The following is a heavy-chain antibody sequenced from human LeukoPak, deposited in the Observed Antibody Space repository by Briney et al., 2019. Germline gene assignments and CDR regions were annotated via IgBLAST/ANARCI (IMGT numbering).Heavy chain of an antibody. D-gene: IGHD3-22*01. CDR1: GFTFSSYS. V-gene: IGHV3-21*01. J-gene: IGHJ4*02. Sequence: PGGSLRLSCAASGFTFSSYSMNWVRQAPGKGLKWVSSISSSSSYIYYADSVKGRFTISRDNAKNSLYLQMNSLRAEDTAVYYCARVVGYYDSSGYSDYWGQGTLVTVSS. CDR3: ARVVGYYDSSGYSDY. CDR2: ISSSSSYI.